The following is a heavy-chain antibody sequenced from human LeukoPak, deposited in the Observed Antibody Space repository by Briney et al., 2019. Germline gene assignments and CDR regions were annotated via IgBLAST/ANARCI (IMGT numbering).Heavy chain of an antibody. J-gene: IGHJ4*02. CDR2: IKSKTDGGTT. Sequence: GGSLRLSCAASGFTFSNAWMSWVRQAPGKGLEWVGRIKSKTDGGTTDYAAPVKGRFTISRDDSKNTLYLQMNSLKTEDTAAYYCTVWFGELSRGPFDYWGQGTLVTVSS. CDR3: TVWFGELSRGPFDY. D-gene: IGHD3-10*01. CDR1: GFTFSNAW. V-gene: IGHV3-15*01.